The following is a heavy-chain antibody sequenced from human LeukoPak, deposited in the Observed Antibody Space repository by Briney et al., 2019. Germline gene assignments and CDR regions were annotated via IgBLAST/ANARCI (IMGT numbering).Heavy chain of an antibody. CDR3: ARGLMVATRTFGY. J-gene: IGHJ4*02. CDR2: INHSGST. D-gene: IGHD5-12*01. CDR1: GGSISSGGYY. V-gene: IGHV4-34*01. Sequence: PSETLSLTCAVSGGSISSGGYYWSWIRQHPGKGLEWIGEINHSGSTNYNPSLKSRVTISVDTSKNQFSLKLSSVTAADTAVYYCARGLMVATRTFGYWGQGTLVTVSS.